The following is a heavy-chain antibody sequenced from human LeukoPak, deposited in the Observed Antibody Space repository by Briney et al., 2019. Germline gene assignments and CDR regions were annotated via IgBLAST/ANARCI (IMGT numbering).Heavy chain of an antibody. J-gene: IGHJ4*02. CDR2: IYTSGST. CDR1: GGSISSYY. CDR3: ARAGLVNWNQYYFVY. D-gene: IGHD1-1*01. Sequence: SETLSLTCTVSGGSISSYYWSWIRQPAGKGLEWIGRIYTSGSTNYNPSLKSRVTMSVDSSKNQFSLKLSSVTAADTAVYYCARAGLVNWNQYYFVYWGQGTLVTVSS. V-gene: IGHV4-4*07.